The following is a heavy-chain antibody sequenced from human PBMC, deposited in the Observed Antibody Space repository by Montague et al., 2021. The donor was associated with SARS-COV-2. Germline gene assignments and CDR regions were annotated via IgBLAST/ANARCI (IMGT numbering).Heavy chain of an antibody. J-gene: IGHJ3*02. CDR1: GGSISSGGYY. D-gene: IGHD3-22*01. V-gene: IGHV4-31*03. CDR3: ARARITMIVVVNAFDI. Sequence: TLSLTCTVSGGSISSGGYYWSWIRQHPGKGLEWIGYIYYSGSTYYNPSLKSRVTISVVTSKNQFSLKLSSVTAADTAVYYCARARITMIVVVNAFDIWGRGTMDTGSS. CDR2: IYYSGST.